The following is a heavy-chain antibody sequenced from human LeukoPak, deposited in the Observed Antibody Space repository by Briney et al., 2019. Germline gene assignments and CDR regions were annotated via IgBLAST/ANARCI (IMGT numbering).Heavy chain of an antibody. Sequence: ASVKVSCKASVYTFTGYYMHWVRQAPGQGLEWMGWINPNSGGTNYAQKFQGWVTMTRDTSISTACMELSRLRSDDTAVYYCARDLGVTLSGFDYWGQGTLVTVSS. J-gene: IGHJ4*02. CDR3: ARDLGVTLSGFDY. V-gene: IGHV1-2*04. CDR1: VYTFTGYY. CDR2: INPNSGGT. D-gene: IGHD2-21*02.